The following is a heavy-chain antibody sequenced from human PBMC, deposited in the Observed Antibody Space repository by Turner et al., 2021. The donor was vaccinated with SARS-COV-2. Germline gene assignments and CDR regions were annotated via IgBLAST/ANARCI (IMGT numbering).Heavy chain of an antibody. CDR1: GYTFSARY. CDR2: INTNTGST. V-gene: IGHV1-2*02. CDR3: VRERGSTGIECGAGS. J-gene: IGHJ4*02. D-gene: IGHD2-8*02. Sequence: QVQLVQFGAAVKWPEASVKGSCKTSGYTFSARYMHWVLQGPGQGLEWMGWINTNTGSTDYEQKFQGRVTMTRDTSISTAYMELSRLTSDDTAMYYCVRERGSTGIECGAGSWGQGTLVTVSS.